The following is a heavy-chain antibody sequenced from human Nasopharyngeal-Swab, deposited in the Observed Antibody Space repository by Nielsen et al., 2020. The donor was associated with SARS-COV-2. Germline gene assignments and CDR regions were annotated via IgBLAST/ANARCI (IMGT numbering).Heavy chain of an antibody. CDR3: ARGGRGILGVVTNFDY. D-gene: IGHD3-3*01. V-gene: IGHV4-59*01. J-gene: IGHJ4*02. CDR2: IYYSGST. CDR1: GGSISSYY. Sequence: SETLSLTCTVSGGSISSYYWSWIRQPPGKGLEWIGYIYYSGSTNYNPSLKSRVTISVDTSKNQFSLKLSSVTAADTAVYYCARGGRGILGVVTNFDYWGQGTLVTVSS.